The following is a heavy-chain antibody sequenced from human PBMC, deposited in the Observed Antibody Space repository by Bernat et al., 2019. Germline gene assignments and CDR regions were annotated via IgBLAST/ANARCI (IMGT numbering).Heavy chain of an antibody. CDR1: GGSISSSSYY. Sequence: QLQLQESGPGLVKPSETLSLTCTVSGGSISSSSYYWGWIRQPPGKGLEWIGSIYYSGSTYYNPSLKSRVTISVDTSKNQFSLKLSSVTAADTAVYYCARQQTPYDFWIGYYGEAFDYWGQGTLVTVSS. V-gene: IGHV4-39*01. CDR2: IYYSGST. J-gene: IGHJ4*02. D-gene: IGHD3-3*01. CDR3: ARQQTPYDFWIGYYGEAFDY.